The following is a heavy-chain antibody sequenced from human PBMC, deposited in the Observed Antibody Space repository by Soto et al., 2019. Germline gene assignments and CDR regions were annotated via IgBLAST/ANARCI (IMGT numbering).Heavy chain of an antibody. CDR3: ASQGYCTNGVCSHHYYYMDF. D-gene: IGHD2-8*01. Sequence: SETLSLTCTVSGGSISSSSYYWGWIRQPPGKGLEWIGSIYYSGSTYYNPSLKSRVTISVDTSKNQFSLKLSSVTAADTAVYYCASQGYCTNGVCSHHYYYMDFWGKGTTVTVSS. J-gene: IGHJ6*03. CDR2: IYYSGST. V-gene: IGHV4-39*01. CDR1: GGSISSSSYY.